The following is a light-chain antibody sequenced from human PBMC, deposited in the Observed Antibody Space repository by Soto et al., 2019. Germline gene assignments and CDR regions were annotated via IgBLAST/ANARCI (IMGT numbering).Light chain of an antibody. CDR2: GAS. Sequence: EIVMTQSPATLSVSPGERATLSCRASQSVSSNLAWYQQKPGQAPRLLIYGASTRATGIPARFSGSGSGTEFTLTISSLQSEAFAVYYCQQYNNWPPLFGGGTKVEIK. V-gene: IGKV3-15*01. CDR1: QSVSSN. CDR3: QQYNNWPPL. J-gene: IGKJ4*01.